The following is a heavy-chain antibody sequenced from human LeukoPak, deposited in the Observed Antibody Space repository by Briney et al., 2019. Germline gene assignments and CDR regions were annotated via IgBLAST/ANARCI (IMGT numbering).Heavy chain of an antibody. V-gene: IGHV3-23*01. CDR3: AKDPIFSGSYGVFDY. D-gene: IGHD1-26*01. Sequence: GGSLRLSCAASGFTFSSCAMSWVRQAPGKGLEWVSTIIDSGNSIYYADSAEGRFTISRDNSKNTLYLQTNSLRAGDTAVYYCAKDPIFSGSYGVFDYWGLGTLVTVSS. J-gene: IGHJ4*02. CDR2: IIDSGNSI. CDR1: GFTFSSCA.